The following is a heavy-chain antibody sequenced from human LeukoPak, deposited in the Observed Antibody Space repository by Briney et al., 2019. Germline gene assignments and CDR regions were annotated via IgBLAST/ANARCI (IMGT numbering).Heavy chain of an antibody. CDR3: ASGPTVTTLDY. CDR1: GGSIASGSYY. CDR2: IYASGST. V-gene: IGHV4-61*02. Sequence: SQTLSLTCTVSGGSIASGSYYWSWIRQPAGEGLEWIGRIYASGSTNYNPSLKSRVTISVDTSKNQFSLKLSSVTAADTAVYYCASGPTVTTLDYWGQGTLVTVSS. D-gene: IGHD4-17*01. J-gene: IGHJ4*02.